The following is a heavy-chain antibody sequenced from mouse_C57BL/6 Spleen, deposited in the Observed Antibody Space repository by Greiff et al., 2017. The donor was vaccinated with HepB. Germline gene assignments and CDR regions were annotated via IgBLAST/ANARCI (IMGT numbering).Heavy chain of an antibody. D-gene: IGHD2-3*01. J-gene: IGHJ1*03. CDR3: ARTGLYDGPWYFDV. Sequence: VQLKQSGPELVKPGASVKISCKASGYSFTDYNMNWVKQSNGKSLEWIGVINPNYGTTSYNQKFKGKATLTVDQSSSTAYMQLNSLTSEDSAVYYCARTGLYDGPWYFDVWGTGTTVTVSS. CDR2: INPNYGTT. CDR1: GYSFTDYN. V-gene: IGHV1-39*01.